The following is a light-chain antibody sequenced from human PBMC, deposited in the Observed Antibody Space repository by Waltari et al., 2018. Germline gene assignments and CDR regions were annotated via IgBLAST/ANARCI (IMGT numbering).Light chain of an antibody. V-gene: IGLV3-21*03. CDR2: DDS. CDR3: TVWDSSRDLVL. J-gene: IGLJ2*01. Sequence: SYVLTQPPSVPGAPGRTATITCGGDNIGGQGVNWYQQRPGQAPVLVVYDDSDRPSELPERFSGSISGNMATLTVSRVDAGDEADYYCTVWDSSRDLVLIGGGTKLTGL. CDR1: NIGGQG.